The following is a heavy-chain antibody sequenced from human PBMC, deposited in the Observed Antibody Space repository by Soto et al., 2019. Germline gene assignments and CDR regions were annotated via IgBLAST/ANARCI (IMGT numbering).Heavy chain of an antibody. CDR1: GFSLNTDGMG. D-gene: IGHD5-12*01. CDR3: ARIRGYDSLVPVDY. Sequence: QVTLKEAGPVLVKPTETLTLTCTVSGFSLNTDGMGVNWIRQPPGKALEWLAQIFSSDDKSYSASLKSRLSISKDSSGSQVVLSVTNMDPVDTATYYCARIRGYDSLVPVDYWGQGILVTVSS. CDR2: IFSSDDK. V-gene: IGHV2-26*01. J-gene: IGHJ4*02.